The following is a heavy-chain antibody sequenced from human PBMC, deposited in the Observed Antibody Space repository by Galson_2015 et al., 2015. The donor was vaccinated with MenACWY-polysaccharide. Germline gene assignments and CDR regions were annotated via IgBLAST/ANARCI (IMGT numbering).Heavy chain of an antibody. J-gene: IGHJ4*02. D-gene: IGHD3-10*01. CDR3: ARVPFRELTMVRGPLDY. V-gene: IGHV1-18*01. CDR1: GFTFTDYG. CDR2: ITTYNGDT. Sequence: SVKVSCKASGFTFTDYGINWVRQAPGQGLEWMGNITTYNGDTNYAQKFQGRVTMTADTSTNTAYMELTNLKSDDTAVYYCARVPFRELTMVRGPLDYWGQGTPVTVSS.